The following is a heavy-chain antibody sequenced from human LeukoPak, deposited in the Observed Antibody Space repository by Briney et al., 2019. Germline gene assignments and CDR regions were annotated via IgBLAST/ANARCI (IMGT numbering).Heavy chain of an antibody. CDR2: IHPGDSET. V-gene: IGHV5-51*01. CDR3: ARRLGATQPYFDF. CDR1: GYRFTSYW. D-gene: IGHD1-26*01. J-gene: IGHJ4*02. Sequence: GESLKISCKASGYRFTSYWIGWVRQMAGKGVECMGIIHPGDSETRYSQSSPGQVTISADKSISTAYLQWSGLKASDTAMYYCARRLGATQPYFDFWGQGALVTVSS.